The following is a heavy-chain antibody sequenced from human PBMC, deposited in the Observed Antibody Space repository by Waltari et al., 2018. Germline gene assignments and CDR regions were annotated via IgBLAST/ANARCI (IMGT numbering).Heavy chain of an antibody. V-gene: IGHV1-69*05. D-gene: IGHD6-19*01. Sequence: QVQLVQSGAEVKKPGSSVKVSCKASGGTFSSYAISWVRQAPGQGLEWMGGFIPSFGTANYAQKFQGRVTITTDESTSTAYMELSSLRSEDTAVYYCARLAGRVAGTDGKASGGVDYYYYMDVWGKGTTVTVSS. J-gene: IGHJ6*03. CDR1: GGTFSSYA. CDR2: FIPSFGTA. CDR3: ARLAGRVAGTDGKASGGVDYYYYMDV.